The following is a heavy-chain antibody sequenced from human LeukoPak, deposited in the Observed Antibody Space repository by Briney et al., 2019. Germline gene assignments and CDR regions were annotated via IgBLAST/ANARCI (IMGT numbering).Heavy chain of an antibody. J-gene: IGHJ6*03. Sequence: SETLSLTCAVSGGSISSSNWWSWVRQPPGKGLEWIGEIYHSGSTNYNPSLKSRVTISVDKSKNQFSLKLSSVTAADTAVYYCARARRYYGSGSYYPNYYYYYMDVWGKGTTVTISS. CDR1: GGSISSSNW. D-gene: IGHD3-10*01. V-gene: IGHV4-4*02. CDR2: IYHSGST. CDR3: ARARRYYGSGSYYPNYYYYYMDV.